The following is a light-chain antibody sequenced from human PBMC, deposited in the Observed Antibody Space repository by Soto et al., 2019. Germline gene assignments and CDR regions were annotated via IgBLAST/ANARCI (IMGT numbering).Light chain of an antibody. CDR3: QQYYDYPLT. J-gene: IGKJ4*01. CDR2: AAS. Sequence: DIQVAQSPSSLSAFVGDRVTITCRACHGITNELAWFQQKPGKAPKSLIYAASTLEAGVPSRFSGTRSGTDFTLTINSLQPEDFATYYCQQYYDYPLTFGGGTKVEIK. V-gene: IGKV1-16*01. CDR1: HGITNE.